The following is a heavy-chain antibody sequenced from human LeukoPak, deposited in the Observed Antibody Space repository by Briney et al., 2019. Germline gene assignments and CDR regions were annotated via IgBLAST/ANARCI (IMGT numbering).Heavy chain of an antibody. J-gene: IGHJ6*03. CDR1: GFTFSSYW. CDR3: ARGHGDYDDYYYMDV. D-gene: IGHD4-17*01. CDR2: IKQDGSEK. V-gene: IGHV3-7*01. Sequence: GGSLRLSCAASGFTFSSYWMSWVRQAPGKGLEWVANIKQDGSEKYHVDSVKGRFTISRDDAKNSLYPQMNSLRAENTAVYYCARGHGDYDDYYYMDVWGKGTTVTVSS.